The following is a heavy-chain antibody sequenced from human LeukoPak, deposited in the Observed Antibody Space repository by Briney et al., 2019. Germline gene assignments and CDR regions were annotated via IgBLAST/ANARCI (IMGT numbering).Heavy chain of an antibody. V-gene: IGHV4-61*02. CDR3: ASSLPSSSHGTFDI. CDR1: GGSISSGNCY. D-gene: IGHD6-13*01. J-gene: IGHJ3*02. CDR2: IYATGNT. Sequence: SETLSLTCTVSGGSISSGNCYWSWIRQPAGKGLEWIGRIYATGNTNYNPSLKSQVTISVDTSKNQFSLKLSSVTAADTAVYYCASSLPSSSHGTFDIWGQGTMVTVSS.